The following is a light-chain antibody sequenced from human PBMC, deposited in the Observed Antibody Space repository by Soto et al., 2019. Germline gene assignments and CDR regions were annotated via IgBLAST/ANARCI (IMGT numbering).Light chain of an antibody. CDR3: QQSYSFRT. J-gene: IGKJ1*01. CDR1: QSISSY. CDR2: AAS. Sequence: DIQMTQSPSSVSASVGDRVTITCRASQSISSYLNWYQQKPGEAPKLLIYAASTLQSGVPSRFSGSGSGTDFTLSISSLQPEDFATYYCQQSYSFRTFGQGTKVDI. V-gene: IGKV1-39*01.